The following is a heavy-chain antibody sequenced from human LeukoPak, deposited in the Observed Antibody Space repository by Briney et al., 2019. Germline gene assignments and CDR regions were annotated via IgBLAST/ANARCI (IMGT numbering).Heavy chain of an antibody. V-gene: IGHV7-4-1*02. J-gene: IGHJ3*02. CDR2: INTETGNP. Sequence: ASVKVSCKASGYIFTNYGVNWVRQAPGQGLEWIGWINTETGNPTYAQGFTGRFVFSLDTSVSAAYLQISSLQAEDTAVYYCARARQAGYYYDSSGYAETHDAFDIWGQGTMVTVSS. CDR3: ARARQAGYYYDSSGYAETHDAFDI. D-gene: IGHD3-22*01. CDR1: GYIFTNYG.